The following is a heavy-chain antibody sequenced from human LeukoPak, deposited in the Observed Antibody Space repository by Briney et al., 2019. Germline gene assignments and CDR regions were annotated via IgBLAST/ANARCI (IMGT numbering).Heavy chain of an antibody. CDR1: GFTLSSYW. J-gene: IGHJ1*01. D-gene: IGHD1-1*01. Sequence: GGSLRLSCAASGFTLSSYWMSWVRQAPGKGLEWVANMNQDGSDKNYVDSVKGRFTISRDNAKNSLYLQMNSLRAEAPGVYYCARESTEERPGYWGQGTLVTVSS. CDR3: ARESTEERPGY. CDR2: MNQDGSDK. V-gene: IGHV3-7*01.